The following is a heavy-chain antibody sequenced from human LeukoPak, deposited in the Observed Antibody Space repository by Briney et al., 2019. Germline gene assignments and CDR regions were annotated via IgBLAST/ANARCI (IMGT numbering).Heavy chain of an antibody. CDR3: AKGPQRYGSGILGDS. D-gene: IGHD3-10*01. J-gene: IGHJ5*02. CDR1: GFTFDDYA. CDR2: ITWDGGRT. Sequence: GGSLRLSCAASGFTFDDYARYWVRQAPGKGLEWVALITWDGGRTYYGASVKGRFTVSRDNSKNSLFLQMNSLRTEDTALYYCAKGPQRYGSGILGDSWGQGTLVTVSS. V-gene: IGHV3-43D*03.